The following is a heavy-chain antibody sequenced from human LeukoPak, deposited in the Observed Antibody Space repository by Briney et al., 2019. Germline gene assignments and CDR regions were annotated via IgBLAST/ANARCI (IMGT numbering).Heavy chain of an antibody. J-gene: IGHJ4*02. CDR1: GFTFGSHG. D-gene: IGHD3-10*01. CDR2: ISSSGGSM. CDR3: ARTFAVWFGELSLCSFDY. V-gene: IGHV3-23*01. Sequence: GGSLRLSCAVSGFTFGSHGMTWVRQTPGKGLVWVAGISSSGGSMYYAGSAKGRFSISRDNSKNTLYLQMNSLRAEDTAVYYCARTFAVWFGELSLCSFDYWGRGTLVTVAS.